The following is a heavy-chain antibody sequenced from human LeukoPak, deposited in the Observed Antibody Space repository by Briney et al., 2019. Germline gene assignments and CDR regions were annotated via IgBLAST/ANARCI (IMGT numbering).Heavy chain of an antibody. CDR1: GFTVSSNY. CDR2: IYSGGST. J-gene: IGHJ4*02. Sequence: AGGSLRLSCAASGFTVSSNYMSWVRQAPGKGLEWVSVIYSGGSTYYEDSVQGRFTISRDNSKNTLYLQMNSLRAEDTAVYYCARDRLYSSSSEDYWGQGILVTVSS. V-gene: IGHV3-53*01. CDR3: ARDRLYSSSSEDY. D-gene: IGHD6-6*01.